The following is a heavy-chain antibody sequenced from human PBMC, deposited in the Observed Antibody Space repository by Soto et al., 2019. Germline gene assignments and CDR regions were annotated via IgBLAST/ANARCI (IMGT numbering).Heavy chain of an antibody. CDR3: ASQGRYCSSTSCQKRVDY. Sequence: QVQLQESGPGLVKPSETLSLTCTVSGGSISSYYWSWIRQPPGKGLEWIGYIYYSGSTNYNPSLKRRVTIPGDTSKTQFSLKLSSGTAADTAVYYCASQGRYCSSTSCQKRVDYWGQGTLVTVSS. CDR1: GGSISSYY. J-gene: IGHJ4*02. D-gene: IGHD2-2*01. CDR2: IYYSGST. V-gene: IGHV4-59*01.